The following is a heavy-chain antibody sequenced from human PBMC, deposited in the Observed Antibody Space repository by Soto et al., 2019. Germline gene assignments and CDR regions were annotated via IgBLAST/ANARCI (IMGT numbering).Heavy chain of an antibody. Sequence: PGGSLRLSCEGSGFSFEKHAMSWVRQAPGKGLEWVGGLNGNGDHTYYGTSVRGRFTISRDNSKKTVYLQMSSLRAEGTGVYYCSRRRARVVPAALFLANWGQGTLVTVSS. CDR1: GFSFEKHA. J-gene: IGHJ4*02. V-gene: IGHV3-23*01. D-gene: IGHD2-2*01. CDR2: LNGNGDHT. CDR3: SRRRARVVPAALFLAN.